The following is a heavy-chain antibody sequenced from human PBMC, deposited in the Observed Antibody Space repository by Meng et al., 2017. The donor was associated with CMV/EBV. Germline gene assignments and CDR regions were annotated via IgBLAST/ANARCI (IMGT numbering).Heavy chain of an antibody. CDR2: IYYSGST. Sequence: HVPGLARGDPSGPLSLTCTVAGGSISSSSYYWGWIRQPPGKGLEWIGSIYYSGSTYYNPSLKSRVTISVDTSKNQFSLKLSSVTAADTAVYYCARGVVTMIVVYDPWGQGTLVTVSS. V-gene: IGHV4-39*07. CDR3: ARGVVTMIVVYDP. D-gene: IGHD3-22*01. CDR1: GGSISSSSYY. J-gene: IGHJ5*02.